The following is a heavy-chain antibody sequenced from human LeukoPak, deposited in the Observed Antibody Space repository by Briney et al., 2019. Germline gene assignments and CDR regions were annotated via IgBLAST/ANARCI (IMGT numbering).Heavy chain of an antibody. CDR2: ISAYNGNT. V-gene: IGHV1-18*01. D-gene: IGHD1-1*01. J-gene: IGHJ4*02. CDR1: GYTFTSYG. Sequence: ASVKVSCKASGYTFTSYGISWVRQAPGQGLEWMGWISAYNGNTNYAQKLQGRVTMTTDTSTSTAYMELRSLRYDDTAVYYCARDQYKGQSQPQDYWGQGTLVTVSS. CDR3: ARDQYKGQSQPQDY.